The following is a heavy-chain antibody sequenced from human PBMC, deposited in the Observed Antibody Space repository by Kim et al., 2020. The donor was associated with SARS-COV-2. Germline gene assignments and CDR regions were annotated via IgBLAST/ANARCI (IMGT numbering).Heavy chain of an antibody. CDR1: GDTFSPYA. CDR3: ARERYPYSSSSFSYYFNGMDV. V-gene: IGHV1-69*13. Sequence: SVKVSCKVSGDTFSPYAISWVRQAPGQGLEWMGGIIPIFERSNYAYAQKFQGRVTITADESTSTAYMELSSLRSEDTAVYYCARERYPYSSSSFSYYFNGMDVWGQGTSVSVS. D-gene: IGHD6-6*01. CDR2: IIPIFERS. J-gene: IGHJ6*02.